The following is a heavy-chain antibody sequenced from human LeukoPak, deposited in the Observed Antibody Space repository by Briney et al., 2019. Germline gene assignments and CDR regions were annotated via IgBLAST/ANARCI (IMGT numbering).Heavy chain of an antibody. D-gene: IGHD2-15*01. Sequence: PGGSLRLSCAASGFTFSSYAMSWARQAPGKGLEWVSAISGSGGGTYYADSVRGRFTISRDNSKNTLYLQMNSLRAEDTAVYYCAKGLVVVAATNYFDYWGQGTLVTVSS. J-gene: IGHJ4*02. CDR2: ISGSGGGT. CDR3: AKGLVVVAATNYFDY. V-gene: IGHV3-23*01. CDR1: GFTFSSYA.